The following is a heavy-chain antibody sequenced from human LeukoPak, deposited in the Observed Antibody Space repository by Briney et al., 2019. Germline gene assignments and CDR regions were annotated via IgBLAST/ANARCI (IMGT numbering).Heavy chain of an antibody. V-gene: IGHV3-30-3*01. CDR3: ARNALLQYSSSLGY. CDR1: GFTFSSYA. D-gene: IGHD6-6*01. J-gene: IGHJ4*02. Sequence: PGGSLRLSCAASGFTFSSYAMHWVPQAPGKELEWVAVISYDGSNKYYADSVKGRFTISRDNSKNTLYLQMNSLRAEDTAVYYCARNALLQYSSSLGYWGQGTLVTVSS. CDR2: ISYDGSNK.